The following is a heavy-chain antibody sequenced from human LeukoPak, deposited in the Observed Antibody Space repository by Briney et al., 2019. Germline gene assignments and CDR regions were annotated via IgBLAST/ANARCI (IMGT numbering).Heavy chain of an antibody. Sequence: PSETLSLTCTVSGGSISSSSYYWGWIRQPPGKGLEWIGSIYYSGSTYYNPSLKSRVTISVDTSKNQFSLKLSSVTAADTAVYYCARDLREYDFWSGSNYYFDYWGQGTLVTVSS. J-gene: IGHJ4*02. CDR3: ARDLREYDFWSGSNYYFDY. V-gene: IGHV4-39*07. D-gene: IGHD3-3*01. CDR2: IYYSGST. CDR1: GGSISSSSYY.